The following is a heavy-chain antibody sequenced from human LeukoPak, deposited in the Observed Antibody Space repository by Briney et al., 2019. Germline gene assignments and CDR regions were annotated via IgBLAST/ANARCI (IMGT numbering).Heavy chain of an antibody. D-gene: IGHD3-22*01. CDR1: GGSFSGYY. J-gene: IGHJ3*02. V-gene: IGHV4-34*01. CDR3: ARGYYDSSGYYFPDAFDI. Sequence: SETLSLTCAVYGGSFSGYYWSWIRQPPGKGLEWIGEINHSGSTNYNPSLKSRVTISVDTSKNQFSLKLSSVTAADTAVYYCARGYYDSSGYYFPDAFDIWGQGTMVTVSS. CDR2: INHSGST.